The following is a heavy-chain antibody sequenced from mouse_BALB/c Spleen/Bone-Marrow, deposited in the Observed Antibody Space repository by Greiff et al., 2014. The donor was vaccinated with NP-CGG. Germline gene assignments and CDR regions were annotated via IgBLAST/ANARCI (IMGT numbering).Heavy chain of an antibody. Sequence: EVQLVESGPELVKPGASVKMSCKASGYTFTSSVMHWVKQKPGQGLEWIGYFNPYNDGSKYNEKFKGKATLTSDKSSSTAYMERSSLSEETSAVYCCAKGGNYRYAFDYWGQGTTLTVSS. D-gene: IGHD2-14*01. V-gene: IGHV1-14*01. CDR3: AKGGNYRYAFDY. CDR2: FNPYNDGS. CDR1: GYTFTSSV. J-gene: IGHJ2*01.